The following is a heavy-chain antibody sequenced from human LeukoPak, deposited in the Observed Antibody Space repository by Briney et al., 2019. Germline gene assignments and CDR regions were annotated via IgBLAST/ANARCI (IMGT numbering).Heavy chain of an antibody. CDR3: ARLYYDFWSGYLIAGSYYYYMDV. CDR2: VNPNSGNT. V-gene: IGHV1-8*01. CDR1: GYTFTSYD. Sequence: ASVKVSCKASGYTFTSYDINWVRQATGQGLEWMGWVNPNSGNTGYAQKFQGRVTMTRNTSISTAYMELSSLRSEDTAVYYCARLYYDFWSGYLIAGSYYYYMDVWGKGTTVTVSS. D-gene: IGHD3-3*01. J-gene: IGHJ6*03.